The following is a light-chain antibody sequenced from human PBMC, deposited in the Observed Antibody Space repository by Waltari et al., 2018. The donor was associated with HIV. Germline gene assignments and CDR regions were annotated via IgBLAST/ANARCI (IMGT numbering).Light chain of an antibody. J-gene: IGLJ1*01. CDR1: SSDVGSYNL. CDR2: EGS. V-gene: IGLV2-23*01. CDR3: CSYAGSSLYV. Sequence: SCTGTSSDVGSYNLVSWYQQHPGKAPKLMIYEGSKRPSGVSNRFSGSKSGNTASLTISGLQAEDEADYYCCSYAGSSLYVFGTGTKVTVL.